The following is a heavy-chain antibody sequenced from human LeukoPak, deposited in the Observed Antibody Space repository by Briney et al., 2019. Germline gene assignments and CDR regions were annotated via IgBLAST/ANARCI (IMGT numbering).Heavy chain of an antibody. J-gene: IGHJ2*01. V-gene: IGHV3-23*01. CDR1: GFTFSNYA. Sequence: GGSLRLSCAASGFTFSNYAMSWVRQAPGKGLEWVSTISGSGGITYYADSVKGRFSISRDNSKNTLYLQMNSLRAEDTAVYYCARGSSGWLNWYFDLWGRGTLVTVSS. D-gene: IGHD6-19*01. CDR2: ISGSGGIT. CDR3: ARGSSGWLNWYFDL.